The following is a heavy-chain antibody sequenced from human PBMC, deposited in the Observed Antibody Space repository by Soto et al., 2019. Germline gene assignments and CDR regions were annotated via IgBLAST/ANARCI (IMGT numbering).Heavy chain of an antibody. Sequence: QVQLVQSVTELKKPGASVSLSCKASGFTFTDYYFNWVRQSPGEGLQWMGIINPSNGFTSFAQKFQDRVTMTTDTSTNTVYTEVRSLRFEDTAVYFCARARPDTYCGGDCPLGYYYHGMDVWGQGTAVTVSS. D-gene: IGHD2-21*02. J-gene: IGHJ6*02. CDR1: GFTFTDYY. V-gene: IGHV1-46*01. CDR3: ARARPDTYCGGDCPLGYYYHGMDV. CDR2: INPSNGFT.